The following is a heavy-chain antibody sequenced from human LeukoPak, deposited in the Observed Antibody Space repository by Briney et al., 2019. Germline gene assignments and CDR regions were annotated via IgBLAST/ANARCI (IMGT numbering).Heavy chain of an antibody. V-gene: IGHV3-53*01. CDR3: AMGITVMMVAPGY. Sequence: GGSLRLSCAASGFTVSSNYMTWVRQAPGKGLEWVSVIYSNNTTFYADSVKGRFTISRDKSKNTLYLQMNSLRAEDTAVYYCAMGITVMMVAPGYWGQGTLVTVSS. CDR2: IYSNNTT. D-gene: IGHD3-22*01. J-gene: IGHJ4*02. CDR1: GFTVSSNY.